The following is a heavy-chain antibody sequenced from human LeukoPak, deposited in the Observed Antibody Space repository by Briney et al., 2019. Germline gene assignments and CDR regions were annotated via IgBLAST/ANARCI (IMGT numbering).Heavy chain of an antibody. V-gene: IGHV4-59*01. CDR3: ARAGPTDGGTIMDV. CDR2: IYFTGST. CDR1: GGSINNYY. J-gene: IGHJ6*02. Sequence: SQTLSLTCTVSGGSINNYYWSWIRHPPGNGLEWIGFIYFTGSTNYCPSLISRVTVSVDTSKTQLSLKLSAVTAADTAVYYCARAGPTDGGTIMDVWGQGTTVTVYS. D-gene: IGHD2-15*01.